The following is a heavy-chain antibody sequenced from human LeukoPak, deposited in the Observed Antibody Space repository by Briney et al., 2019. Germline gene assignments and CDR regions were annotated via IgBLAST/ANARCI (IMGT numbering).Heavy chain of an antibody. CDR2: ISGSAGST. D-gene: IGHD2-2*01. V-gene: IGHV3-23*01. CDR1: GFTFSSYA. J-gene: IGHJ4*02. CDR3: AKSSFVVVVPAAIYYLDY. Sequence: QPGGSLRLSCAASGFTFSSYAMSWVRQAPGKGLEWVSSISGSAGSTYYADSVKGRFSISRDNSKNALYLQMNSLRAEDTAVYYCAKSSFVVVVPAAIYYLDYWGQGILVTVSS.